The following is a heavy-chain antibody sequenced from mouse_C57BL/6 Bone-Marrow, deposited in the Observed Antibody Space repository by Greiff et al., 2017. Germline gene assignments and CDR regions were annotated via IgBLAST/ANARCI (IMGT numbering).Heavy chain of an antibody. CDR1: GYTFTDYY. Sequence: DVQLQESGPELVKPGASVKISCKASGYTFTDYYMNWVKQSHGKSLEWIGDINPNNGGTSYNQKFKGKATLTVDKSSSTAYMELRSLTSEDSAVYYCAREIANWDAFFDYWGQGTTLTVSS. V-gene: IGHV1-26*01. J-gene: IGHJ2*01. CDR3: AREIANWDAFFDY. CDR2: INPNNGGT. D-gene: IGHD4-1*01.